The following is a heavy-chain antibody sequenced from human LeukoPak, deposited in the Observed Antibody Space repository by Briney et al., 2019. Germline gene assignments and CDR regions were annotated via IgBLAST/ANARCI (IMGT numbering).Heavy chain of an antibody. D-gene: IGHD6-13*01. CDR1: GFTFSNAW. V-gene: IGHV3-15*01. J-gene: IGHJ4*02. Sequence: GGSLRLSCAASGFTFSNAWMTWVRQAIGKGPEWLGRIRGKADGETTDYAAPVKGRFTISRDDSKNILYLQMHSLTTEDTAVYYCILAAAGPAYWGQGALVTVSS. CDR3: ILAAAGPAY. CDR2: IRGKADGETT.